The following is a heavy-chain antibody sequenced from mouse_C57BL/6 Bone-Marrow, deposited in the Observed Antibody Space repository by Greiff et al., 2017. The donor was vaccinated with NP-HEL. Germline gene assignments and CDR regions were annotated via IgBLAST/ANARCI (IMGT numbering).Heavy chain of an antibody. V-gene: IGHV1-69*01. D-gene: IGHD1-1*01. Sequence: VQLQQPGAELVMPGASVKLSCKASGYTFTSYWMHWVKQRPGQGLEWIGEIDPSDSYTNYNQKFKGKSTLTVDKSSSTAYMQLSILTSEDSAVYYCASAGITTVVATRAMDYWGQGTSVTVSS. J-gene: IGHJ4*01. CDR1: GYTFTSYW. CDR3: ASAGITTVVATRAMDY. CDR2: IDPSDSYT.